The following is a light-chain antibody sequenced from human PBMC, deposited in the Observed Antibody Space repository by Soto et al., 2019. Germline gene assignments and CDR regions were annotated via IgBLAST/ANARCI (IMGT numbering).Light chain of an antibody. Sequence: DIQMTQSPSTLSASVGDRVTITCRASQSISSWLAWYQQKPGKAPKLLIYDASSLESGVPSRFSGSGSGTEFSLTISSLQPDDFATYYCQQYNSYLLTFGGGTKVEIK. V-gene: IGKV1-5*01. CDR1: QSISSW. CDR2: DAS. CDR3: QQYNSYLLT. J-gene: IGKJ4*01.